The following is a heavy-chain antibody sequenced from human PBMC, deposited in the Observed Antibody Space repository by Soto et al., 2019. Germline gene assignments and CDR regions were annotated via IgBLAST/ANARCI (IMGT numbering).Heavy chain of an antibody. CDR3: TRGSHFNYFPY. D-gene: IGHD3-10*01. CDR1: GGSISSYY. CDR2: SYSSGST. Sequence: SETLSLTCTVSGGSISSYYWSWIRQPPGKGLEWLGYSYSSGSTNYNPSLKSRVSISLDTSKNQFSLKLTSVTAADTAVYYCTRGSHFNYFPYWGLVTLVTVS. V-gene: IGHV4-59*01. J-gene: IGHJ4*01.